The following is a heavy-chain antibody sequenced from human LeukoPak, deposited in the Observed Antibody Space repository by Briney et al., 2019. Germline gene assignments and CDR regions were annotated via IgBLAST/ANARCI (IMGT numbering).Heavy chain of an antibody. CDR1: GFTFSSYA. CDR3: AKGLMVRGVSPYYYYGMDV. D-gene: IGHD3-10*01. Sequence: GGSLRLSCAASGFTFSSYAMSWVRQAPGKGLEWVSAISGSGGSTYYADSVKGRFTISRDNSKNTLYLQMNSLRAEDTAVYYCAKGLMVRGVSPYYYYGMDVWGQGTTVTVSS. CDR2: ISGSGGST. J-gene: IGHJ6*02. V-gene: IGHV3-23*01.